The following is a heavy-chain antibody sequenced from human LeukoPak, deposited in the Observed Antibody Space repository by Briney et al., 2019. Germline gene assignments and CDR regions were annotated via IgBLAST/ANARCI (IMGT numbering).Heavy chain of an antibody. V-gene: IGHV3-30-3*01. CDR1: GFTFSSYA. Sequence: GGSLRLSCAASGFTFSSYAMHWVRQAPGKGLEWVAVISYDGSNKYYADSVKGRFTISRDNSKNTLYLQMNSRRAEDTAVYYCARGGDIGYGMDVWGQGTTVTVSS. J-gene: IGHJ6*02. CDR3: ARGGDIGYGMDV. D-gene: IGHD5-12*01. CDR2: ISYDGSNK.